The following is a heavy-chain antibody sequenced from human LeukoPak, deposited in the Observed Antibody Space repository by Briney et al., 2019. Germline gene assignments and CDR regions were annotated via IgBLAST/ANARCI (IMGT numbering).Heavy chain of an antibody. V-gene: IGHV4-39*01. CDR3: ARSIAARYQWFDP. Sequence: SETLSLTCTVSGGSISSSSYYWGWIRQPPGKGLEWIGSIYYSGSTYHNPSLKSRVTISVDTSKNQFSLKLSSVTAADTAVYYCARSIAARYQWFDPWGQGTLVTVSS. CDR2: IYYSGST. CDR1: GGSISSSSYY. D-gene: IGHD6-6*01. J-gene: IGHJ5*02.